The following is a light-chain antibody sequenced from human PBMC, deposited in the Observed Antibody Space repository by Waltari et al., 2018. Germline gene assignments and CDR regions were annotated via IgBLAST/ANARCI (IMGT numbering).Light chain of an antibody. CDR2: GAS. Sequence: IVLTQSPGTLSLSPGEGAALSCRASQSVSSSYLAWYQQKPGQAPRLLIYGASSRATGIPDRFSGSGSGTDFTLTISRLESEDFVVYYCQQYGSSPLTFGGGTKVGIK. CDR1: QSVSSSY. V-gene: IGKV3-20*01. CDR3: QQYGSSPLT. J-gene: IGKJ4*01.